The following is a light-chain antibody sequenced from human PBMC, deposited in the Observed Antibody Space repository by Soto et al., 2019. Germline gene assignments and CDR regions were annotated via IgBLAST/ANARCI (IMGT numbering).Light chain of an antibody. Sequence: DIQMTQSPSSLSASVGNRVTITCQASQDIATYLNWYQQKPGKGPNLLIYDASSLATGVPSRFSGSGSGTDFTLTISSLQPEDIATYFCQHYAEFPFTFGGGTKVDIK. CDR1: QDIATY. V-gene: IGKV1-33*01. CDR2: DAS. J-gene: IGKJ4*01. CDR3: QHYAEFPFT.